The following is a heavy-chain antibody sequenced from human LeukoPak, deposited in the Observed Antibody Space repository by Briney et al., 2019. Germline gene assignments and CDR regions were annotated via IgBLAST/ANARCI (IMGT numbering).Heavy chain of an antibody. CDR2: ISSGSDYI. V-gene: IGHV3-21*01. Sequence: GGSLRLSCAASGFTFRSYSMNWVRQAPGKGLEWVSTISSGSDYIYYADSVKGRFTISRDNAENSLYLQMNSLRAEDTAVCYCTRDLSLAAPQGFDYWGQGTLVTVSS. J-gene: IGHJ4*02. D-gene: IGHD6-6*01. CDR1: GFTFRSYS. CDR3: TRDLSLAAPQGFDY.